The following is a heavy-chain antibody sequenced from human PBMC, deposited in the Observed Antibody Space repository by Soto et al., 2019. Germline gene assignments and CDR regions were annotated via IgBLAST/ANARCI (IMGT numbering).Heavy chain of an antibody. CDR1: GYSFTTYW. CDR3: ARWTASSSYGMDV. Sequence: SLKISCKGSGYSFTTYWMGWVRQMSGKGLEWMAIIYPGNSDTRYSPSFQGQVTISADKSINTAYLQWSSLKASDTAMYYCARWTASSSYGMDVWGQGTTVTVSS. CDR2: IYPGNSDT. J-gene: IGHJ6*02. D-gene: IGHD3-10*01. V-gene: IGHV5-51*01.